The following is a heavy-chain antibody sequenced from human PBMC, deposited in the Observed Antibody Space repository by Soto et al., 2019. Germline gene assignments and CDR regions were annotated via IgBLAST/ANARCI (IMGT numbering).Heavy chain of an antibody. V-gene: IGHV1-69*13. CDR2: IIPIFGTA. Sequence: SVKVSFKASGGTFSSYAISWVRQAPGQGLEWMGGIIPIFGTANYAQKFQGRVTITADESTSTAYMELSSLRSEDTAVYYCARAYIAAAVTEKYGMDVWGQGTTVTVSS. J-gene: IGHJ6*02. CDR3: ARAYIAAAVTEKYGMDV. D-gene: IGHD6-13*01. CDR1: GGTFSSYA.